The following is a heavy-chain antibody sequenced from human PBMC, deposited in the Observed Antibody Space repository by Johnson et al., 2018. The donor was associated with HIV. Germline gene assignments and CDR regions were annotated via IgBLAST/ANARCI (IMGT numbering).Heavy chain of an antibody. J-gene: IGHJ3*02. CDR1: GFTFDDYG. CDR3: VWVCSGGCTSAFDI. CDR2: INWNGDSK. D-gene: IGHD2-15*01. Sequence: VQLVESGGDVVQPGGSLRLSCAATGFTFDDYGMSWVRQAPGKGLEWVSAINWNGDSKDYADSVTGRFTISRDNAKNSLLLQMNSLSAEDTAVYYCVWVCSGGCTSAFDIWGQGTMVTVSS. V-gene: IGHV3-20*04.